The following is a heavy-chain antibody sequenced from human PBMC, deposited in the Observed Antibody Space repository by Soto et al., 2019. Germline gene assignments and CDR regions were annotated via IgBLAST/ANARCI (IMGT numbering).Heavy chain of an antibody. V-gene: IGHV4-39*01. Sequence: DTLSLTCTVSGGSISSSSYYWGWIRQPPGKGLEWIGSIYYSGSTYYNPSLKSRVTISVDTSKNQFSLNLSSVTAADTAVYYCARHRLVVVAARAGWFDPWGQGTLVTVSS. CDR3: ARHRLVVVAARAGWFDP. CDR2: IYYSGST. J-gene: IGHJ5*02. CDR1: GGSISSSSYY. D-gene: IGHD2-15*01.